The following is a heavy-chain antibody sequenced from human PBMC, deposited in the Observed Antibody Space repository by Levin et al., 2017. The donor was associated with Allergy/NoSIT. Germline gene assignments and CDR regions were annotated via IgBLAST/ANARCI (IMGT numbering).Heavy chain of an antibody. CDR3: VRSNYFDY. Sequence: SETLSLTCTVSGGSITNYYWSWIRQPPGRGLEYIGHIYFSGSTNYNPSLKSRVTISVDTSKNQFSLRLSSVTAADTAVYYCVRSNYFDYWGQGTLVTVSS. CDR1: GGSITNYY. CDR2: IYFSGST. V-gene: IGHV4-59*08. J-gene: IGHJ4*02.